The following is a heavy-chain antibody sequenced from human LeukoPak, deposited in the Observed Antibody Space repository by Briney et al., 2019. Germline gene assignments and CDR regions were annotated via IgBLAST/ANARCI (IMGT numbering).Heavy chain of an antibody. CDR3: ARGPEWETDY. CDR1: GGSISSSSYY. CDR2: IYYSGST. Sequence: SETLSLTCTVSGGSISSSSYYWGWIRQPPGKGLEWIGSIYYSGSTYYNPSLKSRVTISVDTSKNQFSLKLSSVTAADTAVYYCARGPEWETDYWGQGTLVTVSS. V-gene: IGHV4-39*01. J-gene: IGHJ4*02. D-gene: IGHD1-26*01.